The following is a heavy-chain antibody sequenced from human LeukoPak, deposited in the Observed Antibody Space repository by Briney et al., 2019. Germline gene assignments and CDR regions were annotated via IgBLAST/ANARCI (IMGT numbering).Heavy chain of an antibody. Sequence: SETLSLTCTVSGGSISSSSYYWGWIRQPPGKGLEWIGSIYYSGSTYYNPSLKSRVTISVDTSKNQFSLKLSSVTAADTAVYYCASMSQFGGDAPFDYWGQGTLVTVSS. D-gene: IGHD2-21*02. CDR2: IYYSGST. CDR1: GGSISSSSYY. J-gene: IGHJ4*02. V-gene: IGHV4-39*07. CDR3: ASMSQFGGDAPFDY.